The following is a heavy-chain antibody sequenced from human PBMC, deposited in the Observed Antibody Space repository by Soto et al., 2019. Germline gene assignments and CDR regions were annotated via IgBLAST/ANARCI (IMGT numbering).Heavy chain of an antibody. CDR1: GDTVSSNIAA. CDR3: TRGGHFDY. J-gene: IGHJ4*02. CDR2: TYYRSKWYN. V-gene: IGHV6-1*01. Sequence: QVQLQQSGPRLVKPSQTLSLTCVISGDTVSSNIAAWNWIRQSPSRGLEWLGRTYYRSKWYNDYAESVKSRISITPATSTKQFSLQLNSVSPEDTAVYYCTRGGHFDYWGQGTLVTVSS.